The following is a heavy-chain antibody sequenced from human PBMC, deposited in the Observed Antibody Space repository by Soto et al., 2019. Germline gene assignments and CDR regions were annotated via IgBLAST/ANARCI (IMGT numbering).Heavy chain of an antibody. Sequence: QVQLVQSGAEVKKPGASVKVSCKASGYTFTSYYMHWVRQAPGQGLEWMGIINPSGGSTSYAQKFQGRVTMTRDTSTSTVYMELSSLRSEDTAVYYCARDITKLTTGTTWSDTRFDYWGQVTLVTVSS. V-gene: IGHV1-46*01. CDR3: ARDITKLTTGTTWSDTRFDY. D-gene: IGHD1-1*01. J-gene: IGHJ4*02. CDR2: INPSGGST. CDR1: GYTFTSYY.